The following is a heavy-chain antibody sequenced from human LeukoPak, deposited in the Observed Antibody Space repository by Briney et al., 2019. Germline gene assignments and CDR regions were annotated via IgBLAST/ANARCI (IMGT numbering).Heavy chain of an antibody. CDR2: TSYNGNT. D-gene: IGHD6-19*01. CDR3: ARHSGSGWQALGY. CDR1: GYTFTNYG. V-gene: IGHV1-18*04. Sequence: ASVKVSSKASGYTFTNYGISWVRQAPGLGLEWMGWTSYNGNTNYAQKFQDRVTMTTDTSTTTAYMELRSLESDDTAVYYCARHSGSGWQALGYWGQGTLVTVSS. J-gene: IGHJ4*02.